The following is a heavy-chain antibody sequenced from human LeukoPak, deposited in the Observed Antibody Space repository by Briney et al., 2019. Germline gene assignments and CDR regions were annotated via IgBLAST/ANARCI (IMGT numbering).Heavy chain of an antibody. CDR2: IGPAGDS. D-gene: IGHD1-26*01. CDR1: GFTFSTYD. Sequence: GSLRLSCAASGFTFSTYDMHWVRQATGEGLEWVSTIGPAGDSYYPDSVKGRYTISRENAKNSLYLQMNSLRAGDTAVYYCARAKWEFGLAFDIWGQGTMVTVSS. J-gene: IGHJ3*02. CDR3: ARAKWEFGLAFDI. V-gene: IGHV3-13*01.